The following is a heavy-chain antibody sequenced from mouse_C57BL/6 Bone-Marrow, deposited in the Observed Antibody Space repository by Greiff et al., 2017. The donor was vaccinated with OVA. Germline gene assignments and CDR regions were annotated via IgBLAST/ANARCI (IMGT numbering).Heavy chain of an antibody. CDR3: ARYKGRVAVDYFDY. J-gene: IGHJ2*01. V-gene: IGHV7-3*01. CDR1: GFTFTNYY. D-gene: IGHD1-1*01. Sequence: EVKVVESGGGLVQPGDSLSLSCAASGFTFTNYYMRWVRQPPGQALEWLAFIRNKPNGSTTEYSASVKGRFTISRDNSQSILYLQMNALRAEDSATYYCARYKGRVAVDYFDYWGQGTALTVSS. CDR2: IRNKPNGSTT.